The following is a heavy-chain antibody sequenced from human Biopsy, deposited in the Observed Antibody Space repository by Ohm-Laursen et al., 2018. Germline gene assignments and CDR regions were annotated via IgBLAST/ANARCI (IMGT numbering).Heavy chain of an antibody. CDR2: IKPNNGDT. V-gene: IGHV1-2*02. D-gene: IGHD3-3*01. J-gene: IGHJ6*02. CDR1: GYTYPDYY. Sequence: ASVKVSCKASGYTYPDYYVHWVRQAPGQGLEWMGWIKPNNGDTDYSQRFQGRVTLAWDRSTSTGYMEVSSLRSGDTALYYCATRGGDDFWSGHYSEIYYYYTLDVWGQGTTVTVPS. CDR3: ATRGGDDFWSGHYSEIYYYYTLDV.